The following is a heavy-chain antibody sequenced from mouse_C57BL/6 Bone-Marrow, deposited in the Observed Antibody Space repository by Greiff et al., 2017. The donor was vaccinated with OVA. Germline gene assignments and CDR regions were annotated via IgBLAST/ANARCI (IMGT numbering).Heavy chain of an antibody. CDR3: ARDLLGPFDY. V-gene: IGHV3-6*01. D-gene: IGHD4-1*01. CDR1: GYSITSGYY. CDR2: ISYDGSN. Sequence: VQLQQSGPGLVKPSQSLSLTCSVTGYSITSGYYWNWIRQFPGNKLEWMGYISYDGSNNYNPSLKNRISITRDTSKNQFFLKLNSVTTEDTATYCCARDLLGPFDYWGQGTTLTVSS. J-gene: IGHJ2*01.